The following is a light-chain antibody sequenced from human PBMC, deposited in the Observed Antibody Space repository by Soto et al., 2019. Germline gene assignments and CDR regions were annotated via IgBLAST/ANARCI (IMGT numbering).Light chain of an antibody. CDR3: QQRFSWPPLT. Sequence: EIVLIQSPATLSLSPGERATLSCRASQSVSSYLAWYQQKPGQAPRLLIYDASNRATGIPARFSGSGSGTDFTLTISSLEPEDFAVYYCQQRFSWPPLTFGGGTRVEIK. V-gene: IGKV3-11*01. CDR2: DAS. CDR1: QSVSSY. J-gene: IGKJ4*01.